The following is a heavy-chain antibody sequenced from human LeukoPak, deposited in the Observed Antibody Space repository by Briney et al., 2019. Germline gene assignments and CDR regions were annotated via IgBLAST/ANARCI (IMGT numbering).Heavy chain of an antibody. CDR1: GFTFSAYD. D-gene: IGHD2-2*03. J-gene: IGHJ3*01. V-gene: IGHV3-23*01. Sequence: SGGSLRLSCTASGFTFSAYDTQWVRQAPGKGLEWVSGISRSGPTYYTDSVKGRFTISRDNFKNTLYLQMNSLRADDTAVYYCAKGGYFAFEDWGQGTMVSVSS. CDR3: AKGGYFAFED. CDR2: ISRSGPT.